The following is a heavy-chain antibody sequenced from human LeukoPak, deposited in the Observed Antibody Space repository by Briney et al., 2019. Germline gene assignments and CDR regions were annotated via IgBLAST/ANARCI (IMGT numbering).Heavy chain of an antibody. V-gene: IGHV3-9*01. Sequence: GRSLRLSCAASGFTFDDYAMHWVRQAPGKGLEWVSGISWNSGSIGYADSVKGRFTTSRDNAKNSLYLQMNSLRAEDTALYYCAKTRGYNWNDESPLDYWGQGTLATVSS. CDR1: GFTFDDYA. D-gene: IGHD1-1*01. CDR3: AKTRGYNWNDESPLDY. CDR2: ISWNSGSI. J-gene: IGHJ4*02.